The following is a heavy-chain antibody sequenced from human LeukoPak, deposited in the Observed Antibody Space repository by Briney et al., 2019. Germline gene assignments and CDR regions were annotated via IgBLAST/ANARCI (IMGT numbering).Heavy chain of an antibody. D-gene: IGHD3-22*01. V-gene: IGHV4-34*01. Sequence: SETLSLTCAVYGGSFSGYYWSWIRQPPGKGLEWIGEINHSGSTNYNPSLKSRVTISVDTSKNQFSLKLSSVTAADTAVYYCARGGGDSSGYYYGNDAFDIWGQGTMVTVSS. CDR3: ARGGGDSSGYYYGNDAFDI. CDR1: GGSFSGYY. J-gene: IGHJ3*02. CDR2: INHSGST.